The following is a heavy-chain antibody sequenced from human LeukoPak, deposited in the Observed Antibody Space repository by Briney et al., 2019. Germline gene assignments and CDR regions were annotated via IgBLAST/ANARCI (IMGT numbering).Heavy chain of an antibody. D-gene: IGHD3-3*01. CDR1: GYTFNNHA. CDR2: ISPYNGGT. J-gene: IGHJ4*02. CDR3: ARRGRGVASGYDY. V-gene: IGHV1-18*01. Sequence: ASVKVSCKSSGYTFNNHAISWVRQAPGQGLEWMGWISPYNGGTNYAQNLQGRVSMTTDTSTSTAYMELRSLRSDDTAVYYCARRGRGVASGYDYWGQGTLVTVSS.